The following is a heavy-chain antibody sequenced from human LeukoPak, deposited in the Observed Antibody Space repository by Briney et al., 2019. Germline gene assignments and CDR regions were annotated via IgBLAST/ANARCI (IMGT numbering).Heavy chain of an antibody. J-gene: IGHJ4*02. CDR1: GGSFSGYY. D-gene: IGHD5-18*01. CDR2: INHSGST. CDR3: ARLDTRYSPFDY. Sequence: SETLSLTCAVYGGSFSGYYWGWIRQPPGKGLEWIGEINHSGSTNYNPSLKSRVTISVDTSKNQFSLKLSSVTAADTAVYYCARLDTRYSPFDYWGQGTLVTVSS. V-gene: IGHV4-34*01.